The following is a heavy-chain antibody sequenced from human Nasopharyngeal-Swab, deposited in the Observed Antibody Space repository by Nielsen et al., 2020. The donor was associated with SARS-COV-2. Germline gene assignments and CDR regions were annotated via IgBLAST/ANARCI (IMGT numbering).Heavy chain of an antibody. CDR2: IIAYNGNT. D-gene: IGHD3-3*01. Sequence: ASVKVSCKASGYTFTSYGISWVRQAPGQGLEWMGWIIAYNGNTNYAQKLQGRVTITTDTSTSTAYMELRSLRSDDTAVYYCAREGGDCWSGASDYYYGMDVWGQGTTVTVSS. CDR1: GYTFTSYG. V-gene: IGHV1-18*01. J-gene: IGHJ6*02. CDR3: AREGGDCWSGASDYYYGMDV.